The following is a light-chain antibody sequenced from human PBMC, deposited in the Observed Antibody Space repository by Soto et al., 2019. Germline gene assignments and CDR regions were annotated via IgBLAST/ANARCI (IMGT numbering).Light chain of an antibody. CDR3: AAWDDSLSGYV. J-gene: IGLJ1*01. CDR2: SDD. V-gene: IGLV1-44*01. Sequence: QSGLTQPPSASGTPGQGVTISCSGSISNIGSKTVEWYQQFPGTDPQLLIYSDDQRPSGVPDRFSGSKSGTSASLAISGLQAEDEADYYCAAWDDSLSGYVFGTGTKVTVL. CDR1: ISNIGSKT.